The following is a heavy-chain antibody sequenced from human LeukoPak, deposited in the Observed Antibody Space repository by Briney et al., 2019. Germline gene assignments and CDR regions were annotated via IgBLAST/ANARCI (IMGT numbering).Heavy chain of an antibody. Sequence: NPGGSLRLSCAASGSTFSTYDMNWVRQAPGKGLEWVSSISSSAHHIAYADSVKGRFTISRDNAKNALYLQMNSLRAEDTAVYYCARGIGRSSSWYALYYFDYWGQGTLVTVSS. V-gene: IGHV3-21*01. CDR2: ISSSAHHI. CDR3: ARGIGRSSSWYALYYFDY. CDR1: GSTFSTYD. J-gene: IGHJ4*02. D-gene: IGHD6-13*01.